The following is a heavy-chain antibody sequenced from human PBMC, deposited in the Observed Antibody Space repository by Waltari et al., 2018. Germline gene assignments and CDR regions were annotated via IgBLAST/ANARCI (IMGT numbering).Heavy chain of an antibody. D-gene: IGHD1-26*01. J-gene: IGHJ4*02. CDR1: GFTFRSYG. V-gene: IGHV3-33*01. CDR2: TWYDGNDE. CDR3: ARGTIVQPPDY. Sequence: QVQLVESGGGAVKPGRSLRLSCAGSGFTFRSYGMHWVRQAPGKGLEWVAVTWYDGNDEYYAESVRGRFTISRDNSKSMLFLQMNSLRVEDTALYYCARGTIVQPPDYWGQGTLVTVSS.